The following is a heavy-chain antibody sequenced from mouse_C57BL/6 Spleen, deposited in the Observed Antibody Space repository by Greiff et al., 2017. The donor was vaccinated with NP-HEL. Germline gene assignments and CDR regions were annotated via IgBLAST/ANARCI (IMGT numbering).Heavy chain of an antibody. J-gene: IGHJ1*03. CDR1: GYTFTSYG. D-gene: IGHD1-1*01. CDR3: SRSRSDYYGSSYGYFDV. Sequence: VQLQQSGAELARPGASVKLSCKASGYTFTSYGISWVKQRTGQGLEWIGEIYPRSGNTYYNEKFKGKATLTADKSSSTAYMELRSLTSEDSAVYFCSRSRSDYYGSSYGYFDVWGTGTTVTVSS. CDR2: IYPRSGNT. V-gene: IGHV1-81*01.